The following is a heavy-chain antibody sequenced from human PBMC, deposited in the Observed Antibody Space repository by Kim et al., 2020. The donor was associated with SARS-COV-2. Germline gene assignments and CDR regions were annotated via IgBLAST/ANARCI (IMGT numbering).Heavy chain of an antibody. CDR2: ISYDGSNK. D-gene: IGHD5-18*01. J-gene: IGHJ6*02. V-gene: IGHV3-30*04. CDR3: ARDPRDWWIQLWGGYYYGMDV. Sequence: GGSLRLSCAASGFTFSSYAMHWVRQAPGKGLEWVAVISYDGSNKYYADSVKGRFTISRDNSKNTLYLQMNSLRAEDTAVYYCARDPRDWWIQLWGGYYYGMDVWGQGTTVTVSS. CDR1: GFTFSSYA.